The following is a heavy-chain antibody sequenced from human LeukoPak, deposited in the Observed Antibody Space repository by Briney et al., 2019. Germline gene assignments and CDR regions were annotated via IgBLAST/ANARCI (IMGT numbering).Heavy chain of an antibody. CDR2: IYYSGST. V-gene: IGHV4-31*03. CDR1: GGSISSGGYY. J-gene: IGHJ2*01. D-gene: IGHD1-26*01. Sequence: SQTLSLTCTVSGGSISSGGYYWSWIRQHPGKGLEWIGYIYYSGSTYYNPSLKSRVTISVDTSKNQFSLKLSSVTAADTAVYYCARERSGGSFHPYWYFDLWGRGTLVTVSS. CDR3: ARERSGGSFHPYWYFDL.